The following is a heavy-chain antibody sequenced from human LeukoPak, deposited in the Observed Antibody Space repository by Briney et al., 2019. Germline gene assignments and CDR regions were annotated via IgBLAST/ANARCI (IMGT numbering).Heavy chain of an antibody. J-gene: IGHJ4*02. CDR2: IGTAGDI. Sequence: GGSLRLSCAASGFTFSSYDMHWVRQATGKGLEWVSGIGTAGDIYYPGSVKGRFTISRDNAKNSLHLQMNSLRAEDTPVYYCARRDGYNTFYFEYWGQGTLVTVSS. CDR1: GFTFSSYD. CDR3: ARRDGYNTFYFEY. D-gene: IGHD5-24*01. V-gene: IGHV3-13*01.